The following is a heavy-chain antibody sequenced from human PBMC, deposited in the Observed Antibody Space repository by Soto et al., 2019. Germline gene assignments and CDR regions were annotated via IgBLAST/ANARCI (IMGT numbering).Heavy chain of an antibody. D-gene: IGHD3-10*01. Sequence: PSESLSLTCTVSGGSISSSSYYWGWICQPPGKGLEWIGRIYYSGSTYYNPSLKSRFTISVDTSKNKLSQKLSSVTAADTAVYYCARRLQDTMVRGVISAWFDPWGQGTLVTVSS. CDR1: GGSISSSSYY. CDR3: ARRLQDTMVRGVISAWFDP. J-gene: IGHJ5*02. V-gene: IGHV4-39*01. CDR2: IYYSGST.